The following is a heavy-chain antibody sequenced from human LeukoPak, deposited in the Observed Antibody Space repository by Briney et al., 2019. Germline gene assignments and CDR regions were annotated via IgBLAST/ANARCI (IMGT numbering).Heavy chain of an antibody. D-gene: IGHD3-3*01. CDR2: INHSGST. CDR3: ASSGASYDFWSGYYINDAFDI. CDR1: GGSFSGYY. J-gene: IGHJ3*02. Sequence: SETLSLTCAVYGGSFSGYYWSWIRQPPGKGLEWIGEINHSGSTNYNPSLKSRVTISVDTSKNQFSLKLSSVTAADTAVYYCASSGASYDFWSGYYINDAFDIWSQGTMVTVSS. V-gene: IGHV4-34*01.